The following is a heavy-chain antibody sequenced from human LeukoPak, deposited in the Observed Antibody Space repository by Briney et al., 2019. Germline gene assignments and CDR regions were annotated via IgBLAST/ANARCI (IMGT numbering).Heavy chain of an antibody. D-gene: IGHD3-22*01. V-gene: IGHV1-3*01. J-gene: IGHJ4*02. CDR3: ATMDYYDSSGTLPLDY. Sequence: ASEKVSCKASGYTFTSYAMHWVRQAPGQRLEWMGWINAGNGNTKYSQKFQGRVTITRDTSASTAYMELSSLRSEDTAVYYCATMDYYDSSGTLPLDYWGQGTLVTVSS. CDR2: INAGNGNT. CDR1: GYTFTSYA.